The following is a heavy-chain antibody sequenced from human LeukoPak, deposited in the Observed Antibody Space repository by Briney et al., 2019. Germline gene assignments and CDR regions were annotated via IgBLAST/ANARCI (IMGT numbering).Heavy chain of an antibody. CDR3: ARDTGYNGFDS. CDR1: GFTFSRYW. D-gene: IGHD3-10*01. CDR2: IKEDGSDK. J-gene: IGHJ5*01. V-gene: IGHV3-7*04. Sequence: PAGSLRLSCAASGFTFSRYWMAWVRQAPGKGLEWVANIKEDGSDKYYVDSVKGRFTISRDNAKNSLYLQMNSLRAEDTAVYYCARDTGYNGFDSWGQGTLVTVSS.